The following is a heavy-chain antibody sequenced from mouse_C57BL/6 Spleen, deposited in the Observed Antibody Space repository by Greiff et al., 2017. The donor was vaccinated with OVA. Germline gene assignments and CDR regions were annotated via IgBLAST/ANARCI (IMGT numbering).Heavy chain of an antibody. CDR2: IYPGSGST. CDR1: GYTFTSYW. V-gene: IGHV1-55*01. J-gene: IGHJ2*01. CDR3: ARDCARRYFDY. Sequence: QVQLQQPGAELVKPGASVEMSCKASGYTFTSYWITWVKQRPGQGLEWIGDIYPGSGSTNSNEKFKSKATLTVDTSSSPAYMQLSSRTSEDAAVYYCARDCARRYFDYWGQGTTLTVSS.